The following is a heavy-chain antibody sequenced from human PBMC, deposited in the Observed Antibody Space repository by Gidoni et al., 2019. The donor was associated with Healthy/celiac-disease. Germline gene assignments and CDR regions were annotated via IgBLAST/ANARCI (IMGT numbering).Heavy chain of an antibody. CDR1: GYTFTSDG. V-gene: IGHV1-18*01. D-gene: IGHD4-4*01. CDR3: ARAQDSNYVVFNSAEPAVYYYYYYGMDV. J-gene: IGHJ6*02. CDR2: ISAYNGNT. Sequence: QVQLVQSGAEVKKPGASVKVSCKASGYTFTSDGISWVRQASGHGLEWMGWISAYNGNTNYAQNLQGRVTMTTDTSTTTAYMELRSLRSDDTAVYYCARAQDSNYVVFNSAEPAVYYYYYYGMDVWGQGTTVTVSS.